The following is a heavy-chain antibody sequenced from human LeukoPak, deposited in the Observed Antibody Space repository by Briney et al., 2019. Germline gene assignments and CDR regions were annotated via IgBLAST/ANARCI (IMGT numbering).Heavy chain of an antibody. Sequence: GGSLRLSCAASGFTFSSYAMSWVRQAPGKGLEWVSAISGSGDSTHYVDSVKGRFTISRDNSKNTLFLQMNILRAEDTAVYYCAKEEPYNWFDPWGQGTLVTVSP. CDR3: AKEEPYNWFDP. CDR2: ISGSGDST. CDR1: GFTFSSYA. V-gene: IGHV3-23*01. D-gene: IGHD1-14*01. J-gene: IGHJ5*02.